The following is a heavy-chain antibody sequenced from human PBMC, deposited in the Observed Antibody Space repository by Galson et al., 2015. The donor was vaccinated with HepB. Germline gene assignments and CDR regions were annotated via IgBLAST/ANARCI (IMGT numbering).Heavy chain of an antibody. CDR3: ARVDEGGDDYVWGSYRYTKTSEWYFDL. J-gene: IGHJ2*01. V-gene: IGHV4-31*03. CDR1: GGSISSGGYY. Sequence: TLSLTCTDSGGSISSGGYYWSWIRQHPGKGLEWIGYIYYSGSTYYNPSLKSRVTISVDTSKNQFSLKLSSVTAADTAVCYCARVDEGGDDYVWGSYRYTKTSEWYFDLWGRGTLVTVSS. D-gene: IGHD3-16*02. CDR2: IYYSGST.